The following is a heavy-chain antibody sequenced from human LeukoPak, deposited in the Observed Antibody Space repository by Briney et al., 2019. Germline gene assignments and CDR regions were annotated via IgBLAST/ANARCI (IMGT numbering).Heavy chain of an antibody. V-gene: IGHV5-51*01. CDR1: GYSFTSYW. CDR3: ASSNYDILTGSDAFDI. J-gene: IGHJ3*02. Sequence: GESLKISCKGSGYSFTSYWIGWVRQMPGKGLEWMGIIYPGDSDTRYSPSFQGQVTISADKSISTAYPQWSSLKASDTAMYYCASSNYDILTGSDAFDIWGQGTMVTVSS. CDR2: IYPGDSDT. D-gene: IGHD3-9*01.